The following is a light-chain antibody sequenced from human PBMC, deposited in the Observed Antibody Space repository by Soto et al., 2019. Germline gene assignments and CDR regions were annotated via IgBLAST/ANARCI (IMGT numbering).Light chain of an antibody. Sequence: QSVLTQPPSVSWAPGQRVTISCTGSSSNIGAGYDVHWYQQLPGTAPKLLIYANSNRPSGVPDRFSVSKSGTSASLAITGLQAEDEADYYCQSYDSSLSPYVFGTGTKLTVL. CDR3: QSYDSSLSPYV. CDR1: SSNIGAGYD. CDR2: ANS. J-gene: IGLJ1*01. V-gene: IGLV1-40*01.